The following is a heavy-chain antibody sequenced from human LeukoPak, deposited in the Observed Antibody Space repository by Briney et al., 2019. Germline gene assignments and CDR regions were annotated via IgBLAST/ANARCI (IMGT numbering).Heavy chain of an antibody. J-gene: IGHJ4*02. D-gene: IGHD3-10*01. V-gene: IGHV4-34*01. Sequence: SETLSLTCAVYGGPFSGYYWSWIRQPPGKGLEWIGEINHSGSTNYNPSLKSRVTISVDTSKNQFSLKLNSVTAADTAVFYCAANSADYNTLGSSYKVWGQGTLVTVSS. CDR2: INHSGST. CDR3: AANSADYNTLGSSYKV. CDR1: GGPFSGYY.